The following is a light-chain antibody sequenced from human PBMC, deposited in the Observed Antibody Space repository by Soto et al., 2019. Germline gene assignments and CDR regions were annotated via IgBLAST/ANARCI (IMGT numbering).Light chain of an antibody. Sequence: DIQMTQYPSTLSASVGERVTISCRASQSVNNWLAWYQRKPGKAPKLLIHDASTLESGIPSRFSGSGSGTEFTLTISSLQPDDFATYYCQQYNSYWTCGQGNKVEIK. J-gene: IGKJ1*01. CDR3: QQYNSYWT. CDR1: QSVNNW. V-gene: IGKV1-5*01. CDR2: DAS.